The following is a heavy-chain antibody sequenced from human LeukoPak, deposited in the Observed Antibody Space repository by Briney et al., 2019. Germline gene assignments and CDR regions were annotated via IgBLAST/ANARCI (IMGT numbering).Heavy chain of an antibody. CDR3: ARTTEGGYTYDYFYYYYMDV. Sequence: PTETLSLTCADYGGSFSGYYWGWIRQPPGKGLEWIGSIYYSGSTYYNPSLKSRVTISVDTSKNQFSLKLSSVTAADTAVYYCARTTEGGYTYDYFYYYYMDVWGKGTTVTISS. D-gene: IGHD5-18*01. J-gene: IGHJ6*03. CDR1: GGSFSGYY. CDR2: IYYSGST. V-gene: IGHV4-34*01.